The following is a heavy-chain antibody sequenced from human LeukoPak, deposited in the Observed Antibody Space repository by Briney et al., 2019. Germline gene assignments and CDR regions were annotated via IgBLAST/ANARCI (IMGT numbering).Heavy chain of an antibody. V-gene: IGHV4-59*01. Sequence: SETLSLTCTVSGGSISSYYWSRIRQPPGKGLEWIGYIYYSGSANYNPSLKSRVTISVDTSKNQFSLKLSSVTAADTAVYYCARDERGWFDPWGQGTLVTVSS. J-gene: IGHJ5*02. CDR1: GGSISSYY. CDR3: ARDERGWFDP. D-gene: IGHD3-10*01. CDR2: IYYSGSA.